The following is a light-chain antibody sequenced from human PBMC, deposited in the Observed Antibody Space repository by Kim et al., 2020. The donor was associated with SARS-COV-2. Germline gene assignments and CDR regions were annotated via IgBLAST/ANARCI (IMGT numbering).Light chain of an antibody. J-gene: IGKJ4*01. V-gene: IGKV3-11*02. CDR3: QQRSNWLT. Sequence: SLSPEERATLSCRPSHSVNNYLAWYQQKPGQAPRLLIYDAFNRATGIPARFSGSGSGRDYTLTISSLEPEDSAVYYCQQRSNWLTFGGGTKVDIK. CDR2: DAF. CDR1: HSVNNY.